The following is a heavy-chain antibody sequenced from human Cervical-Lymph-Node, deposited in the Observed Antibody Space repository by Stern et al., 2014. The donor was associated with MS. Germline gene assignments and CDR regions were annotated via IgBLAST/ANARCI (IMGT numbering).Heavy chain of an antibody. CDR3: ARGAGYYSAMDV. V-gene: IGHV1-69*01. Sequence: VQLVESGAEVKTPGSSVKVSCKTSGGTFSNSAFSWLRQPPGQGLEWMGVILPIFGTATCAQRFQGRVTITAHESTNTAYMELSSLRSEDTAVYYCARGAGYYSAMDVWGQGTTVTVSS. CDR1: GGTFSNSA. J-gene: IGHJ6*02. D-gene: IGHD3-3*01. CDR2: ILPIFGTA.